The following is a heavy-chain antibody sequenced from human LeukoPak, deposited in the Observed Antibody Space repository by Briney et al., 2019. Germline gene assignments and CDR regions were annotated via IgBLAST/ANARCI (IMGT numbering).Heavy chain of an antibody. V-gene: IGHV4-59*01. CDR3: ARETSHYYDSSGLDG. Sequence: SETLSLTCTVSGGSTSSYYWSWIRQPPGKGLEWIGYIYYSGSTNYNPSLKSRVTTSVDTSKNQFSLKLSSVTAADTAVYYCARETSHYYDSSGLDGWGQGTLVTVSS. CDR2: IYYSGST. D-gene: IGHD3-22*01. J-gene: IGHJ5*02. CDR1: GGSTSSYY.